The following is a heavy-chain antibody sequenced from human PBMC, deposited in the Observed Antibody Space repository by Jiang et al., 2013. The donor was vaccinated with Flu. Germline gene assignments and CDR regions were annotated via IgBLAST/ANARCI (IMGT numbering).Heavy chain of an antibody. V-gene: IGHV5-51*01. Sequence: SLKISCKGSGYSFTSYWIGWVRQMPGKGLEWMGIIYPGDSDTRYSPSFQGQVTISADKSISTAYLQWSSLKASDTAMYYCARSMMSEVQRNAFDIWGQGTMVTVSS. CDR3: ARSMMSEVQRNAFDI. CDR2: IYPGDSDT. J-gene: IGHJ3*02. D-gene: IGHD3-16*01. CDR1: GYSFTSYW.